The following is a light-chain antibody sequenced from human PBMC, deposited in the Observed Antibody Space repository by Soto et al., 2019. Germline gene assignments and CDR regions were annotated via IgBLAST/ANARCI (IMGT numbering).Light chain of an antibody. Sequence: DIQLTQSPSFLSAPVGDEVTITCRASQSIRSHLAWYQQKPGKAPKLLIYTASTLQSGVPSRFSGGGSGTEFTLTISSLQPEDFATYYCQQLNGFPPWTFGQGTKVEIK. CDR1: QSIRSH. J-gene: IGKJ1*01. V-gene: IGKV1-9*01. CDR3: QQLNGFPPWT. CDR2: TAS.